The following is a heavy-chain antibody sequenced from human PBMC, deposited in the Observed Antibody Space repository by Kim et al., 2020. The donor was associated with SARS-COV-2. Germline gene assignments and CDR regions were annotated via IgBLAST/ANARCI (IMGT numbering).Heavy chain of an antibody. V-gene: IGHV3-30*18. CDR3: AKPDAGDPYYYYGMDV. J-gene: IGHJ6*02. CDR2: ISYDGSNK. CDR1: GFTFSSYG. Sequence: GGSLRLSCAASGFTFSSYGMHWVRQAPGKGLEWVAVISYDGSNKYYADSVKGRFTISRDNSKNTLYLQMNSLRAEDTAVYYCAKPDAGDPYYYYGMDVWGQGTTVTVSS. D-gene: IGHD7-27*01.